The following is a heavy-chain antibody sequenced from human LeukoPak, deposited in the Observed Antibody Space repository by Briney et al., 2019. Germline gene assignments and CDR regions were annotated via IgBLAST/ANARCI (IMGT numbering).Heavy chain of an antibody. CDR1: GYTFTSYY. CDR2: INPSGGST. Sequence: GESLKISCKGSGYTFTSYYMHWVRQAPGQGLEWMGIINPSGGSTSYAQKFQGRVTMTRDTSTSTVYMELSSLRSEDTAVYYCARDVPAAIRALDPWGQGTLVTVSS. CDR3: ARDVPAAIRALDP. V-gene: IGHV1-46*01. J-gene: IGHJ5*02. D-gene: IGHD2-2*01.